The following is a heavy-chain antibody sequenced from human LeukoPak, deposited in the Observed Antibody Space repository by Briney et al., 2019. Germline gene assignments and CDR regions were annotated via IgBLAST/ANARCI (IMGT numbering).Heavy chain of an antibody. CDR3: ARGAPDCSSTSCPYYYYYGMDV. CDR2: IIPIFGTA. D-gene: IGHD2-2*01. V-gene: IGHV1-69*01. Sequence: SVYVCCMASEGSLSKYAISWVRQAPEQGLEWMGGIIPIFGTANYAQKFQGRVTITADESTSTAYMELSSLRSEDTAVYYCARGAPDCSSTSCPYYYYYGMDVWGKGTTVTVSS. CDR1: EGSLSKYA. J-gene: IGHJ6*04.